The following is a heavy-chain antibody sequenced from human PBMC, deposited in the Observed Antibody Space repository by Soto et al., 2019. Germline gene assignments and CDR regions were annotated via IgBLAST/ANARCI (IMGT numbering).Heavy chain of an antibody. J-gene: IGHJ6*01. Sequence: ASVKVSCKTSGYTFTDYYLHWVRQAAGQGREWMGRINPNSGDTTFAPKFQGRVTMTRDTSISTAYMQLSRLRSDDTAVYYCARDWYYYDSSGYSKTVWYHFYGMEVLGQGTTVSVSS. CDR1: GYTFTDYY. D-gene: IGHD3-22*01. CDR2: INPNSGDT. CDR3: ARDWYYYDSSGYSKTVWYHFYGMEV. V-gene: IGHV1-2*06.